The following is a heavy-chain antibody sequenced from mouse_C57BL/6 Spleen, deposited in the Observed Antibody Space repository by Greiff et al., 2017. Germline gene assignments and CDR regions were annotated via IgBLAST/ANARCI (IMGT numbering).Heavy chain of an antibody. V-gene: IGHV1-59*01. J-gene: IGHJ3*01. Sequence: QVQLQQPGAELVRPGTSVKLSCKASGYTFTSYWMHWVKQRPGQVLEWIGVIDPSDSYTNYNQKFKGKATVTVDTSSSTAYMQLSSLTAEDSSVYYCAKTAYWGQGTLVTVSA. CDR1: GYTFTSYW. CDR2: IDPSDSYT. CDR3: AKTAY.